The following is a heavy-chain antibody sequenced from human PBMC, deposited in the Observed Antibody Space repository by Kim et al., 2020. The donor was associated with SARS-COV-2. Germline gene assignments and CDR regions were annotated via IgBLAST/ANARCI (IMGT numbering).Heavy chain of an antibody. V-gene: IGHV4-4*07. CDR3: ARDRKDDYGMDV. J-gene: IGHJ6*02. Sequence: NYRPALKSRVTMAVDTSKNRFSLKLRSVTTADTAVYYCARDRKDDYGMDVWGQGTTVTVSS.